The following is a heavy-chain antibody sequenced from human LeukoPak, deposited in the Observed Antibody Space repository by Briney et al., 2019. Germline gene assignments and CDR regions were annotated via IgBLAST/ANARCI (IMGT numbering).Heavy chain of an antibody. CDR1: GYTFTGYY. J-gene: IGHJ4*02. V-gene: IGHV1-2*02. CDR3: ARDEEYDYVWGCYRPPRTFDY. CDR2: INPNSGGT. D-gene: IGHD3-16*02. Sequence: ASVRVSCKASGYTFTGYYMHWVRQAPGQGLEWMGWINPNSGGTNYAQKFQGRVTMTRDTSISTAYMELSRLRSDDTAVYYCARDEEYDYVWGCYRPPRTFDYWGQGTLVTVSS.